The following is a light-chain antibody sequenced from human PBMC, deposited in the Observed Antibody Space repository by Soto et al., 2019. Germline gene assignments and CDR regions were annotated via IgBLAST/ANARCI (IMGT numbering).Light chain of an antibody. CDR3: QQYGNSLT. Sequence: EIVLTQSPGTLSLSPGEGATLSCRASQTVSSNYLAWYQQKPGQAPRLVISGTSNRATGIPDRFSGSGSGTDFTLIIRTLEPEDFAVYYCQQYGNSLTFGGGTQVE. V-gene: IGKV3-20*01. J-gene: IGKJ4*01. CDR1: QTVSSNY. CDR2: GTS.